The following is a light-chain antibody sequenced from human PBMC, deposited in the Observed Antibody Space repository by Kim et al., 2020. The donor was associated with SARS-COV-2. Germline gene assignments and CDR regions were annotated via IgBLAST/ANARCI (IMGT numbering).Light chain of an antibody. J-gene: IGKJ2*01. CDR3: QQYNSYPYT. CDR1: QSISSW. Sequence: SASEGDRVTITGRASQSISSWLAWYQQKPGKAPKLLIYKASSLESGVPSRFSGSGSGTEFTLTISSLQPDDFATYYCQQYNSYPYTFGQGTKLEIK. CDR2: KAS. V-gene: IGKV1-5*03.